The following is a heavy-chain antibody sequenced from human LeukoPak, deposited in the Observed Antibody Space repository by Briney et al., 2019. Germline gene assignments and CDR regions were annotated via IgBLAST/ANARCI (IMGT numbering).Heavy chain of an antibody. V-gene: IGHV3-21*01. J-gene: IGHJ4*02. CDR3: ARDSSGSYDY. CDR2: ISSSSNYI. CDR1: GFIFNTYT. D-gene: IGHD1-26*01. Sequence: GGSLRLSCAASGFIFNTYTMNWVRQAPGKGLEWVSSISSSSNYIYYADSLKGRFTISRENAKNSLYLQMNSLRAGDTAVYYCARDSSGSYDYWGQGTLVTVSS.